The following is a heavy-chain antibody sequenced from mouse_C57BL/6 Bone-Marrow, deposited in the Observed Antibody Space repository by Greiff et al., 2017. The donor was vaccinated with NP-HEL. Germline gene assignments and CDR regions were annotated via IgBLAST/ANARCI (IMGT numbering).Heavy chain of an antibody. V-gene: IGHV1-19*01. D-gene: IGHD4-1*01. CDR1: GYTFTDYY. J-gene: IGHJ2*01. Sequence: DVKLQESGPVLVKPGASVKMSCKASGYTFTDYYMNWVKQSHGKSLEWIGVINPYNGGTSYNQKFKGKATLTVDKSSSTAYMELNSLTSEDSAVYYCARLLTGRGPYYWGQGTTLTVSS. CDR2: INPYNGGT. CDR3: ARLLTGRGPYY.